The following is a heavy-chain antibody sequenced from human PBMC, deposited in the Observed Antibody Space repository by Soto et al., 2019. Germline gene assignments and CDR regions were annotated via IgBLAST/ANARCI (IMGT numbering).Heavy chain of an antibody. D-gene: IGHD5-18*01. V-gene: IGHV4-4*02. CDR2: IYHSGST. CDR1: GGSIRSSNW. CDR3: ARTLTAMALYYFDY. J-gene: IGHJ4*02. Sequence: QVQLQESGPGLVKPSGTLSLTCAVSGGSIRSSNWWSWVRQPPGKGLEWIGEIYHSGSTNYNPSLKSRVTIPVDKSKNQFALTLSSVTAADTAVYYCARTLTAMALYYFDYWGQGTLVTVSS.